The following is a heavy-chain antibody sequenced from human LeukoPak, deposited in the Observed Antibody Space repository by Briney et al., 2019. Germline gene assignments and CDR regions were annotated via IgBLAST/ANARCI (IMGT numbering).Heavy chain of an antibody. D-gene: IGHD3-10*01. Sequence: ASVKVSCKASGYTFTSYDINWVRQATGQGLEWMGWMNPNSGNTGYAQKFQGRVTMTRNTSISTAYMELSSLRSEDTAVYYCARGRATPYGAGRRIWFDPCGQGTLVTVSS. V-gene: IGHV1-8*01. CDR2: MNPNSGNT. CDR1: GYTFTSYD. CDR3: ARGRATPYGAGRRIWFDP. J-gene: IGHJ5*02.